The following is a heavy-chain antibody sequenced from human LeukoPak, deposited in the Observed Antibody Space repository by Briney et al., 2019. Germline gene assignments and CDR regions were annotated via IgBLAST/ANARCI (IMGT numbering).Heavy chain of an antibody. V-gene: IGHV4-38-2*02. CDR1: GYSIRSDYY. D-gene: IGHD6-13*01. Sequence: SETLPLTCTVSGYSIRSDYYWGWIRQPPGKGLEWIGSIFHSGATYYNVSLTGRVSISMDTITNEFSLKLNSVTATDTTVYYCAVWDCQGNAAGSTCAHWGQGTLVTVPS. CDR3: AVWDCQGNAAGSTCAH. J-gene: IGHJ4*02. CDR2: IFHSGAT.